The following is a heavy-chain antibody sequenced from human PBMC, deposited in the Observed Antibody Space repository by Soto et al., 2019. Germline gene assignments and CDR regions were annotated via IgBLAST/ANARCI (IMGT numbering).Heavy chain of an antibody. V-gene: IGHV5-51*01. CDR1: GYSFTSYW. D-gene: IGHD6-13*01. J-gene: IGHJ6*01. Sequence: PGESLKISCKGSGYSFTSYWIGWVRQMPWKGLEWMGIIYPGDSDTRYSPSFQGQVTISADKSISTAYLQWSSLKASDTAMYYCARTSAGGKYYYVMDVRGQGTTVTVSS. CDR2: IYPGDSDT. CDR3: ARTSAGGKYYYVMDV.